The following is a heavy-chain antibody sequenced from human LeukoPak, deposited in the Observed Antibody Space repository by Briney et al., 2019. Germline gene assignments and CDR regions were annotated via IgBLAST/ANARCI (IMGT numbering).Heavy chain of an antibody. CDR2: IYSGGTT. V-gene: IGHV3-66*01. CDR3: ATVGSGNTYGYGDY. D-gene: IGHD5-18*01. J-gene: IGHJ4*02. Sequence: GGSLRLSCAASGFTVSSNYMSWVRQAPGKGLEWASVIYSGGTTYYADSVKGGFTTSRDNSKNTLYLQMNGLRVEDTAVYFCATVGSGNTYGYGDYWGQGTLVTVSS. CDR1: GFTVSSNY.